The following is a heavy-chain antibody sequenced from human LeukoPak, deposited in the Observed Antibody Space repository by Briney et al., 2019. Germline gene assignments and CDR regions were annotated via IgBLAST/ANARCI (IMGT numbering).Heavy chain of an antibody. J-gene: IGHJ4*02. CDR3: ARRETYNFDGFNSQFDY. CDR1: GFTFSSYS. D-gene: IGHD3-9*01. V-gene: IGHV3-7*01. CDR2: IKQDGSEK. Sequence: GGSLRLSCAASGFTFSSYSMNWVRQAPGKGLEWVANIKQDGSEKYYVDSVKGRFTISRDNAKNSLYLQMNSLRAEDTAVYYCARRETYNFDGFNSQFDYWGQGTLVTVSS.